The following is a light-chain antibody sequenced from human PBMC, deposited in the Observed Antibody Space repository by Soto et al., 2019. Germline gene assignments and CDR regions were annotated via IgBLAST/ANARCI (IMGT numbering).Light chain of an antibody. CDR3: ISHAGTNNFPYV. V-gene: IGLV2-8*01. CDR1: SSDVGAYNY. J-gene: IGLJ1*01. Sequence: QSALTQPPSASGSPGQSVTISCTGTSSDVGAYNYVSWYQHRPGKAPKLMIYEVTKRPSGVPDRFSGAKSGNTASLTVSGLQAEDEADYYCISHAGTNNFPYVFGTGTKLTVL. CDR2: EVT.